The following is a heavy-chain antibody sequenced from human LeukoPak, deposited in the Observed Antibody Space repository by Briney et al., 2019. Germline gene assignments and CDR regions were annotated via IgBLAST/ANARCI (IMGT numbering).Heavy chain of an antibody. V-gene: IGHV1-18*01. Sequence: ASVTVSCTASGYTFTNYGINWVRQAPGQGLEWMGWISANSGDTNYAQKLQGRVTITADTSTSTAYMQLRSLRSDDTAVYYCAREVAGRSVGYWGQGTLVTVSS. CDR3: AREVAGRSVGY. CDR2: ISANSGDT. CDR1: GYTFTNYG. D-gene: IGHD6-19*01. J-gene: IGHJ4*02.